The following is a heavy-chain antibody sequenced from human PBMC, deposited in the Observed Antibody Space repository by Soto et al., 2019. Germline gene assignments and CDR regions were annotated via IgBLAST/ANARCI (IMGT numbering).Heavy chain of an antibody. CDR1: GFTFSSYG. Sequence: GGSLRLSFAASGFTFSSYGMHWVRQAPGKGLEWVSFIAYDGSNKYYAYSVKGRFTISRDNSKNTLYLQMNSLRAEDTAVYYCAKDLGYSSGWIPRXWGQGTLVTVSX. CDR2: IAYDGSNK. V-gene: IGHV3-30*18. D-gene: IGHD6-19*01. CDR3: AKDLGYSSGWIPRX. J-gene: IGHJ4*02.